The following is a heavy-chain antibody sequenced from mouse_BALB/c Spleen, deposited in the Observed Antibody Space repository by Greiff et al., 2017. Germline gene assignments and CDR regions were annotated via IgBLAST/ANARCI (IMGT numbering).Heavy chain of an antibody. V-gene: IGHV2-9*02. CDR3: ARDDPSYYYGSSYDAMDY. D-gene: IGHD1-1*01. Sequence: VKLVESGPGLVAPSQSLSITCTVSGFSLTSYGVHWVRQPPGKGLEWLGVIWAGGSTNYNSALMSRLSISKDNSKSQVFLKMNSLQTDDTAMYYCARDDPSYYYGSSYDAMDYWGQGTSVTVSS. J-gene: IGHJ4*01. CDR1: GFSLTSYG. CDR2: IWAGGST.